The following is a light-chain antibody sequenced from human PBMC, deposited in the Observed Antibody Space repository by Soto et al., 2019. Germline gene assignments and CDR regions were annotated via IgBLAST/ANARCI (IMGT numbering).Light chain of an antibody. CDR1: SSNIGSNT. CDR3: AAWDDSLNGNYV. CDR2: SNN. Sequence: QSVLTQPPSASGTPEQRVTISCSGSSSNIGSNTVNWYQQLPGTAPKLLIYSNNQRPSGVPDRFSGSKSGTSASLAISGLQSEDEADYYCAAWDDSLNGNYVFGTGTKLTVL. V-gene: IGLV1-44*01. J-gene: IGLJ1*01.